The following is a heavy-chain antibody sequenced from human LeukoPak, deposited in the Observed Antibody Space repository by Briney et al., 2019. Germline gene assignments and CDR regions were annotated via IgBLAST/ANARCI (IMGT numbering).Heavy chain of an antibody. V-gene: IGHV3-66*01. J-gene: IGHJ3*02. Sequence: GGSLRLSCTAPEFTFTTNYLSWVRQAPGKGLKWVSITYSGGNSNSADSVKGRFTITRDDSKNTLYLQMNSLRPEDTAIYYCAGGYGGRYWAFDIWGQGTMVTVFS. CDR2: TYSGGNS. CDR3: AGGYGGRYWAFDI. CDR1: EFTFTTNY. D-gene: IGHD1-26*01.